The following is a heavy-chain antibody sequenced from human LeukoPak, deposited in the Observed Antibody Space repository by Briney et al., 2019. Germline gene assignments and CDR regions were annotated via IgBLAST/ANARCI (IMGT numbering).Heavy chain of an antibody. CDR3: ARSFYVGKSDY. D-gene: IGHD4-23*01. Sequence: PGGSLRLSCAASGFTFNSYEMNWVRQAPGKGLEWVSFISSSGSTIYYADSVKGRFTISRDNAKNSLYLQMNSLRAEDTGVYYCARSFYVGKSDYSGQGTLVTVSS. J-gene: IGHJ4*02. CDR1: GFTFNSYE. V-gene: IGHV3-48*03. CDR2: ISSSGSTI.